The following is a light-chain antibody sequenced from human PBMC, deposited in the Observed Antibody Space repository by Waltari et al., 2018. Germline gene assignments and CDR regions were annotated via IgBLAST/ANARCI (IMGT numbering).Light chain of an antibody. CDR2: RSY. CDR3: ATWDDSLNAWV. CDR1: SSTIGPNY. V-gene: IGLV1-47*01. Sequence: QSVLTQSPSASGTPEQRVTISCSGSSSTIGPNYVYWYKQFPGTAPRILIYRSYQRPSGVPDRFSGSKSGPSASLAISGLRSEDEADYYCATWDDSLNAWVFGGGTRLTAL. J-gene: IGLJ3*02.